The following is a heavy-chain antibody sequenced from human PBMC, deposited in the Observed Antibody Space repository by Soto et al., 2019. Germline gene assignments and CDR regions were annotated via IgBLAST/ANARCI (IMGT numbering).Heavy chain of an antibody. CDR1: GYTFTGYY. J-gene: IGHJ3*02. D-gene: IGHD6-19*01. CDR2: INPNSGGT. CDR3: ARDLGAVAGSEAFDI. V-gene: IGHV1-2*04. Sequence: PSVKVSCKASGYTFTGYYMHWVRQAPGQGLEWMGWINPNSGGTNYAQKFQGWVTMTRDTSISTAYMELSRLRSDDTAVYYCARDLGAVAGSEAFDIWGQGTMVTVSS.